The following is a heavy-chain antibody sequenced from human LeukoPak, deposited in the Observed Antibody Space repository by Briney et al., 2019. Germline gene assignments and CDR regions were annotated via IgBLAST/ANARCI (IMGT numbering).Heavy chain of an antibody. V-gene: IGHV3-21*01. D-gene: IGHD6-13*01. Sequence: PGGSLRLSCAASGFTFSSYSMNWVRQAPGKGLEWVSSISSSSSYIYYADSVKGRFTISRDDAKNSLYLQMNSLRVEDTAVYYCACAGYSSSWYHYWGQGTLVTVSS. J-gene: IGHJ4*02. CDR3: ACAGYSSSWYHY. CDR2: ISSSSSYI. CDR1: GFTFSSYS.